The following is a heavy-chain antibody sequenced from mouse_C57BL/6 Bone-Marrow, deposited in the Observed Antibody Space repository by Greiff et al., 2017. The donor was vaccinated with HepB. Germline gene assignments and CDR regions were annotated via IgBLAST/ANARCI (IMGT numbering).Heavy chain of an antibody. Sequence: DVMLVESGGGLVKPGGSLKLSCAASGFTFSDYGMHWVRQAPEKGLEWVAYISSGSSTIYYADTVKGRFTISRDNAKNTLFLQMTSLRSEDTAMYHCAKITTVVDGDYWGQGTSVTVSS. D-gene: IGHD1-1*01. CDR1: GFTFSDYG. CDR2: ISSGSSTI. CDR3: AKITTVVDGDY. J-gene: IGHJ4*01. V-gene: IGHV5-17*01.